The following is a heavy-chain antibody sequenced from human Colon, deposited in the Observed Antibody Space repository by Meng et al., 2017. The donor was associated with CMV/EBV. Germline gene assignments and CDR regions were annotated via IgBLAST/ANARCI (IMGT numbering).Heavy chain of an antibody. CDR1: VYTFTAKH. D-gene: IGHD2-21*01. V-gene: IGHV1-2*02. CDR2: IYPHNGGT. J-gene: IGHJ4*02. CDR3: IKEDWYFDF. Sequence: QVQPIPAGTEVKKPRASVQVSYKTSVYTFTAKHLPWVRHAPRKVLEWMGWIYPHNGGTYFAQKFQGRVTMTSDTSISTAYMELSSLTSDDTAIYYCIKEDWYFDFWGQGTLDTVSS.